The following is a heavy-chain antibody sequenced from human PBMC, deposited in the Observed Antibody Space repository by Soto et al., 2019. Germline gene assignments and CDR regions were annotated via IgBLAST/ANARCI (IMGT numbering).Heavy chain of an antibody. CDR1: GGTFSNDI. V-gene: IGHV1-69*08. J-gene: IGHJ4*02. Sequence: QVQLVQSGAEVKKPGSSVKVSCKTSGGTFSNDIITWVRQAPGQGLERMGRIIPLLDIANYAQKFQGRVTITADKSTSTAYMELNSLRSEDTAVYYCARDSPIGSTFSGYEAIDYWGQGTLVTVSS. D-gene: IGHD5-12*01. CDR3: ARDSPIGSTFSGYEAIDY. CDR2: IIPLLDIA.